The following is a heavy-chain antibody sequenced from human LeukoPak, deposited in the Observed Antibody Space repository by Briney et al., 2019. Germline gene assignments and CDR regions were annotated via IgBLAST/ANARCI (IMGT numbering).Heavy chain of an antibody. D-gene: IGHD4-11*01. Sequence: PGGSLRLSCAASGFTFSSYSMNWVRQAPGKGLEYVSYISSGSGTIYYADSVKGRFTISRDNAENSLYLQMNSLSAEDTAVYYCARAQKYSYDAFDIWGQGTMVTVSS. CDR1: GFTFSSYS. V-gene: IGHV3-48*04. J-gene: IGHJ3*02. CDR2: ISSGSGTI. CDR3: ARAQKYSYDAFDI.